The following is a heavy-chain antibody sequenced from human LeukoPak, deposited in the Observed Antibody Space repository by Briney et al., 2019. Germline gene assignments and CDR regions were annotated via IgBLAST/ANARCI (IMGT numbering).Heavy chain of an antibody. D-gene: IGHD6-13*01. CDR1: GGSVSSYY. Sequence: SETLSLTCTVSGGSVSSYYWSWIRQPPGKGLEWIGYIYYSGSTNYNPSLKSRDTISVDTPKNQFSLKLSSVTAADTAVYYCAREVSAAGTGPFYHFDYWGQGTLVTVSS. CDR3: AREVSAAGTGPFYHFDY. V-gene: IGHV4-59*02. J-gene: IGHJ4*02. CDR2: IYYSGST.